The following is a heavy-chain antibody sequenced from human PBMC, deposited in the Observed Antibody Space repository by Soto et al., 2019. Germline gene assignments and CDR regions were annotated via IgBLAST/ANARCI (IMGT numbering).Heavy chain of an antibody. CDR2: INHSGST. D-gene: IGHD7-27*01. J-gene: IGHJ4*02. Sequence: QVQLQQWGAGLLKPSETLSLTCAVYGGSFSGYYWNWIRQPPGKGLEWIGEINHSGSTNYNPSLKSPVTKSVDTSKNQFPLTLSSVTAADTAVYYCPRGWGRIFDYWGQGTLVTVSS. CDR3: PRGWGRIFDY. CDR1: GGSFSGYY. V-gene: IGHV4-34*01.